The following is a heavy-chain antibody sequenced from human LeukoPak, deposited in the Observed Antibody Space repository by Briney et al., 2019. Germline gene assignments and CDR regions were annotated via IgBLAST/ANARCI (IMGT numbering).Heavy chain of an antibody. CDR2: IWYDGIHK. V-gene: IGHV3-33*06. Sequence: GGSLRLSCAASGFIFSDYAIHWVRQAPGKGLEWVAAIWYDGIHKYYADSVKGRFTISRDNSKNTLYLQMNSLRAEDTAVYYCAKRGHAAGKGYYYYYYMDVWGKGTTVTVSS. CDR1: GFIFSDYA. J-gene: IGHJ6*03. D-gene: IGHD6-13*01. CDR3: AKRGHAAGKGYYYYYYMDV.